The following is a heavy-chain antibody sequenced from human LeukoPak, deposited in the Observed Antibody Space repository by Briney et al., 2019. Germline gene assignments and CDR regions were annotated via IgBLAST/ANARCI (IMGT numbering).Heavy chain of an antibody. J-gene: IGHJ4*02. Sequence: GGSLRLSCAASGYTFTGYYMHWVRQAPGQGLEWMGWINPNSGGTNDAQKFQGRVTMTRDTSISTAYMELSRLRSDDTAVYYCARYTMVRGVDWGQGTVVSVSS. CDR2: INPNSGGT. V-gene: IGHV1-2*02. CDR1: GYTFTGYY. CDR3: ARYTMVRGVD. D-gene: IGHD3-10*01.